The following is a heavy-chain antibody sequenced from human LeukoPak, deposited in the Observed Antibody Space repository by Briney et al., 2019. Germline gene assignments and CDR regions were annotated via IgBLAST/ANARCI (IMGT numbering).Heavy chain of an antibody. CDR2: ISYDGSNK. Sequence: PGRSLRLSCAASGFTFSSYAMHWVRQAPGKGLEWVAVISYDGSNKYYADSVKGRFTISRDNSKNTLYLQMNSLRAEGTAVYYCAKDSRGSHFDYWGQGTLVTVSS. CDR1: GFTFSSYA. V-gene: IGHV3-30*18. D-gene: IGHD2-2*01. J-gene: IGHJ4*02. CDR3: AKDSRGSHFDY.